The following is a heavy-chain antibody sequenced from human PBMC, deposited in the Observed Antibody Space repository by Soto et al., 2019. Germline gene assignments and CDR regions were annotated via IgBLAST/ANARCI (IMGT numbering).Heavy chain of an antibody. V-gene: IGHV4-30-4*01. Sequence: QVQLQESGPGLVKPSQTLSLTCTVSGGSISSGDYYWSWIRQPPGKGLEWIGYIYSSGSTYYNPSLKSRVTISVDTSKNQFSLKLSSVTAADTAVYYCARGYDSSGYYYWYFDLWGRGTLVTVSS. CDR2: IYSSGST. J-gene: IGHJ2*01. CDR1: GGSISSGDYY. CDR3: ARGYDSSGYYYWYFDL. D-gene: IGHD3-22*01.